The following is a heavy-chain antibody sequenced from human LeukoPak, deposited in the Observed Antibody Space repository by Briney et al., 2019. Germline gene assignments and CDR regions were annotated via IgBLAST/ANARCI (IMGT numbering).Heavy chain of an antibody. CDR2: IGTAGDT. J-gene: IGHJ4*02. Sequence: PGGSLRLSCAASGFTFSSYDMHWVRQATGKGLEWVSAIGTAGDTYYPGSVKGRFTISRENAKNSLYLQMNSLRAGDTAVYYCAGDLASWWLTYYYDSSGYPLFDYWGQGTLVTVSS. D-gene: IGHD3-22*01. CDR3: AGDLASWWLTYYYDSSGYPLFDY. V-gene: IGHV3-13*01. CDR1: GFTFSSYD.